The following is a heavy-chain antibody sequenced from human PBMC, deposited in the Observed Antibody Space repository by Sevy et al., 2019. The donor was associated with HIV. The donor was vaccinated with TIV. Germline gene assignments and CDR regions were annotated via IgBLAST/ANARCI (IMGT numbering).Heavy chain of an antibody. V-gene: IGHV3-30-3*01. CDR3: ARDQHDYGGNLRTGWFDP. Sequence: GGSLILSCAASGFTFSSYAMHWVRQAPGKGLEWVAVISYDGSNKYYADSVKGRFTISRDNSKSTLYLQMNSLRAEDTAVYYCARDQHDYGGNLRTGWFDPWGQGTLVTVSS. CDR2: ISYDGSNK. CDR1: GFTFSSYA. D-gene: IGHD4-17*01. J-gene: IGHJ5*02.